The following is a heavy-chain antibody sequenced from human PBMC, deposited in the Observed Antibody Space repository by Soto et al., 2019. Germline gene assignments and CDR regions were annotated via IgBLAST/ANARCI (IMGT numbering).Heavy chain of an antibody. CDR1: GFTFRSFA. Sequence: EVQLLESGGGLVQPGGSLRLSCAASGFTFRSFAMSWVRQAPGKGLEWFSGIGSRGDSTNYADSVKGRFTISRDNSKNTLYLQMNSLRAEDTAVYYCAKDLIYGYNSGRPFASWGQGTLVTVSS. D-gene: IGHD6-19*01. V-gene: IGHV3-23*01. J-gene: IGHJ4*02. CDR3: AKDLIYGYNSGRPFAS. CDR2: IGSRGDST.